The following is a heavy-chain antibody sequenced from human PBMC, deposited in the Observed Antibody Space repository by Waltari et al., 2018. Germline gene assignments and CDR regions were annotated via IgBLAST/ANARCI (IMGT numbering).Heavy chain of an antibody. J-gene: IGHJ4*02. Sequence: EVQLVESGGCLVQPGGSLRLSCAASGFTFSSYSMNWVRQAPGKGLEWVSYISSSSSTIYYAESVKGRVTISRDNAKNSLYLKMNSLRAEDTAVYYCARDGQYYYGSGSYYFVDYWGQGTLVTVSS. CDR2: ISSSSSTI. V-gene: IGHV3-48*01. D-gene: IGHD3-10*01. CDR3: ARDGQYYYGSGSYYFVDY. CDR1: GFTFSSYS.